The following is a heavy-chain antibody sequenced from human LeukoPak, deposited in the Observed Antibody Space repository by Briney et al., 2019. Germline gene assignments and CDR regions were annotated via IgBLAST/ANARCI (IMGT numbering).Heavy chain of an antibody. J-gene: IGHJ4*02. Sequence: ASVKVSCKASGYTFSNYEINWVRQATGQGLEWMGWMNPNSGNTGYAQKFQGRVTITRDTFISTAYMELSSLRSEDTAVYYCARGYDFWSGHSSLFDYWGQGTLVTVSS. V-gene: IGHV1-8*03. CDR1: GYTFSNYE. D-gene: IGHD3-3*01. CDR3: ARGYDFWSGHSSLFDY. CDR2: MNPNSGNT.